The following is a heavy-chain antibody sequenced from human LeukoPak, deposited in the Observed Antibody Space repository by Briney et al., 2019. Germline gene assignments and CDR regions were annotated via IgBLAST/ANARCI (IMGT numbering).Heavy chain of an antibody. Sequence: PGGSLRLSCATSGFTFSGHYMAWIRQAPGKGLEWISYISNNNRYTNYADSVKGRLTISRDNAKNSLYLQMSSLRAEDTAVYYCAASLPNIVVVPAAKGPFGSWGQGTLVTVSS. CDR2: ISNNNRYT. CDR3: AASLPNIVVVPAAKGPFGS. CDR1: GFTFSGHY. D-gene: IGHD2-2*01. J-gene: IGHJ5*02. V-gene: IGHV3-11*03.